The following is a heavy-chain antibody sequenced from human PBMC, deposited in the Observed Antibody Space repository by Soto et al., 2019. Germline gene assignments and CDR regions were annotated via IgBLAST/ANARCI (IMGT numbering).Heavy chain of an antibody. CDR2: IYYSGST. CDR3: ARGGRDTTFGGVIVTEYFQH. D-gene: IGHD3-16*02. J-gene: IGHJ1*01. CDR1: GGSISSGGYY. Sequence: SETLSLTCTVSGGSISSGGYYWSWIRQHPGKGLEWIGYIYYSGSTYYNPSLKSRVTISVDTSKNQFSLKLSSVTAADTAVYYCARGGRDTTFGGVIVTEYFQHWGQGTLVTVSS. V-gene: IGHV4-31*03.